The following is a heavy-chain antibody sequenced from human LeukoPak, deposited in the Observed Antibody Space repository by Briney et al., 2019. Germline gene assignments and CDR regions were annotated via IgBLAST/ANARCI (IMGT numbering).Heavy chain of an antibody. Sequence: GESLKISCKGSGYSFTSYWIGWVRQMPGKGLEWMGIIYPGDSDTRYSPSFQGQVTISADKSISTAYLQWSSLKASDTAMYYCARLGITTIVVPHAFDIWGQGTMVTVSS. D-gene: IGHD3-22*01. CDR3: ARLGITTIVVPHAFDI. CDR2: IYPGDSDT. CDR1: GYSFTSYW. J-gene: IGHJ3*02. V-gene: IGHV5-51*01.